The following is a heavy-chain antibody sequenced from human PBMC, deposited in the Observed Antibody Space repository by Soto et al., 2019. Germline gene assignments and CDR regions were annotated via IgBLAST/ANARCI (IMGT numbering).Heavy chain of an antibody. CDR2: ISGSGGST. CDR3: AKYRSDGDYYYGMDV. J-gene: IGHJ6*02. D-gene: IGHD3-16*01. V-gene: IGHV3-23*01. CDR1: GFTFSSYA. Sequence: GGSLRLSCAASGFTFSSYAMSWVRQAPGKGLEWVSAISGSGGSTYYADSVKGRFTISRDNSKNTLYLQMNSLRAEDTAVYYCAKYRSDGDYYYGMDVWGQGTTVTVSS.